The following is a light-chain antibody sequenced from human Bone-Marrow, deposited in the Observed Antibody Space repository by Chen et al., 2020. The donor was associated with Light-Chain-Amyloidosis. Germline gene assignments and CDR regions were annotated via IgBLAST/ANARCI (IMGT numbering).Light chain of an antibody. V-gene: IGLV3-25*03. Sequence: SYELTQPPSVSVFPGQTARLPCSGDDLPTKYAYWYQQKPGQAPVLVIHRDTERPSGISERFSGSSSGTTATLTISGVQAEDEADYHCQSADSSGTYEVIFGGGTKLTVL. CDR2: RDT. J-gene: IGLJ2*01. CDR1: DLPTKY. CDR3: QSADSSGTYEVI.